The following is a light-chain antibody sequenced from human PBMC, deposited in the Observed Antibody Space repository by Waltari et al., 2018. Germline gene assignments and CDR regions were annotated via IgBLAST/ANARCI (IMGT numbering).Light chain of an antibody. V-gene: IGLV2-8*01. CDR3: SSYAHNNHFV. CDR1: NSDVGATNY. CDR2: AVT. Sequence: QSVLTQPPSATGSPGQSVTISCTGTNSDVGATNYVPWYQQHPGKVPKRLIYAVTKRPSGVPDRFSGSKSGNTASLTVSGLQADDEADCYCSSYAHNNHFVFGTGTKVTVL. J-gene: IGLJ1*01.